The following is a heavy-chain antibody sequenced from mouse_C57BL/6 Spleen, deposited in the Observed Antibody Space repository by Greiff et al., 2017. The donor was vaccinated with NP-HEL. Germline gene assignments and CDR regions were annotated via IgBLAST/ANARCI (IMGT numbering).Heavy chain of an antibody. CDR2: IDPEDGDT. V-gene: IGHV14-2*01. Sequence: VQLQQSGAELVKPGASVKLSCTASGFNIKDYYMHWVKQRTEKGLEWIGRIDPEDGDTKYAPKFQGKATITADTSSNTAYLQLSRLTSEDTAVYYCARPYGSSYWYFDVWGTGTTVTVSS. CDR1: GFNIKDYY. D-gene: IGHD1-1*01. CDR3: ARPYGSSYWYFDV. J-gene: IGHJ1*03.